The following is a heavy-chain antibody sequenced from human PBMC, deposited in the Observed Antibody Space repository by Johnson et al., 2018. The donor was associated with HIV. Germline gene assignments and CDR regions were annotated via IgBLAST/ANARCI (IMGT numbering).Heavy chain of an antibody. CDR1: GFTFSSYW. D-gene: IGHD6-13*01. J-gene: IGHJ3*01. V-gene: IGHV3-7*01. Sequence: VQLVESGGGLVQPGGSLRLSCAASGFTFSSYWMSWVRQAPGKGLEWVANIKQDGSEKYYVDSVKGRFTISRDNAKNSLYLQLSSLRVEDTAVYYCAKDPNSSSWLRDAFDVWGHGTMVTVSS. CDR2: IKQDGSEK. CDR3: AKDPNSSSWLRDAFDV.